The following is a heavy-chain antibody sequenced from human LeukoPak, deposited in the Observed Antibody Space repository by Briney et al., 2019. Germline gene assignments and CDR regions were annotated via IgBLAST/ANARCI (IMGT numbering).Heavy chain of an antibody. Sequence: GGSPRLSCAASGFTFSSYSMNWVRQAPGKGLEWVSYISSSSSTIYYADSVKGRFTISRDNAKNSLYLQMNSLRDEDTAVYYCARDLLGGKVVPAAIPFDYWGQGTLVTVSS. CDR2: ISSSSSTI. CDR1: GFTFSSYS. V-gene: IGHV3-48*02. J-gene: IGHJ4*02. CDR3: ARDLLGGKVVPAAIPFDY. D-gene: IGHD2-2*02.